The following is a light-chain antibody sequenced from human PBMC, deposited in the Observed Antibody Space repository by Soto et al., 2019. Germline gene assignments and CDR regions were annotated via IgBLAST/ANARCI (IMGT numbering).Light chain of an antibody. CDR1: QSVRRN. V-gene: IGKV3-15*01. J-gene: IGKJ4*01. Sequence: EIVMTQSPATLSVSPVERATLSCRASQSVRRNLAWYQQKPGQAHRLLIYGASTSATGIPARFSGSGSGPEFTHTISSLQSEDFAVYYCQQYNNWPALNFGGGTKVEIK. CDR2: GAS. CDR3: QQYNNWPALN.